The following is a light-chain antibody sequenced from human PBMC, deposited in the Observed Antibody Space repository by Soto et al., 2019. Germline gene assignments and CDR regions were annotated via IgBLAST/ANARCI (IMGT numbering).Light chain of an antibody. CDR3: QQRSNWPPKVT. CDR2: DAS. CDR1: QSVSSY. Sequence: ESVLTQSPATLSLSPGERATLSCRASQSVSSYLAWYQQQPGQAPRLLIYDASNRATGIPARFSGSGSGTDFTLTISSLEPEDFAVYYCQQRSNWPPKVTFGQGTRLEIK. V-gene: IGKV3-11*01. J-gene: IGKJ5*01.